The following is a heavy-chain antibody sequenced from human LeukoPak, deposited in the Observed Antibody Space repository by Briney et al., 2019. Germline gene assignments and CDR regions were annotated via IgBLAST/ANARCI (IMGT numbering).Heavy chain of an antibody. J-gene: IGHJ6*03. CDR2: IYTSGST. CDR1: GGSISSYY. V-gene: IGHV4-4*07. D-gene: IGHD6-13*01. CDR3: ARVAGIAAAGKMFYYMDV. Sequence: SETLSLTCTVSGGSISSYYWSWIRQPAGKGLEWIGRIYTSGSTNYSPSLKSRVTMSVDTSKNQFSLKLSSVTAADTAVYYCARVAGIAAAGKMFYYMDVWGKGATVTVSS.